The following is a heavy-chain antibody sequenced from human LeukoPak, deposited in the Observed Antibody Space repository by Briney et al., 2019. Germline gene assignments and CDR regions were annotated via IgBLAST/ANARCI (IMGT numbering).Heavy chain of an antibody. CDR3: ARDRYGDGFAHLDS. J-gene: IGHJ4*02. Sequence: ASVKVSCKASGYTFTGYHIHWVRQAPGQGPEWMGWINCNSGGTKYAQKFQGRVAITWDTSITTAYMDLSRLTSDDTAVYYCARDRYGDGFAHLDSWGQGALVTVSS. D-gene: IGHD5-24*01. V-gene: IGHV1-2*02. CDR2: INCNSGGT. CDR1: GYTFTGYH.